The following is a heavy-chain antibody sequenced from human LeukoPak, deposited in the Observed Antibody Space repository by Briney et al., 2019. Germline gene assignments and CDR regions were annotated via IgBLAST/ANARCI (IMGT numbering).Heavy chain of an antibody. D-gene: IGHD4-17*01. V-gene: IGHV1-18*01. Sequence: APVTVSCTASGYTFTSYGISWVRQAPGQGLEWMGWISAYNGNTNYAQKLQGRVTMTTDTSTSTAYMELRSLRSDDTAVYYCAREVKRGDYYPLLWDYWGQGTLVTVSS. J-gene: IGHJ4*02. CDR1: GYTFTSYG. CDR3: AREVKRGDYYPLLWDY. CDR2: ISAYNGNT.